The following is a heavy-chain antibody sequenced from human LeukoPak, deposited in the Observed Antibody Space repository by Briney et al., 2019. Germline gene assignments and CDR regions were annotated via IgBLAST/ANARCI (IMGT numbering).Heavy chain of an antibody. CDR1: GFTFSAYW. Sequence: GGSLRLSCTASGFTFSAYWMFWVRQAPGKGLEWVANIKEDESEKYYVDSVKGRFTISRDNAKNSLYLQMNSLRVKDPAVTYCVRGNPVGEYWGQGTLVTVSS. CDR2: IKEDESEK. CDR3: VRGNPVGEY. D-gene: IGHD3-16*01. J-gene: IGHJ4*02. V-gene: IGHV3-7*03.